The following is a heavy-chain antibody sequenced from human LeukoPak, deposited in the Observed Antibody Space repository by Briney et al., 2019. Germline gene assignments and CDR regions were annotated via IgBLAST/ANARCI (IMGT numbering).Heavy chain of an antibody. CDR1: GFTFSGSA. D-gene: IGHD2-15*01. Sequence: PGGSPRLSCAASGFTFSGSAMHWVRQASGKGLEWVGRVRSKANSYATAYAASVKGRFTISRDDSKNTAYLQMNSLKTEGTAVYYCTRHEYCSGGSCYSGIDHWGQGTLVTVSS. J-gene: IGHJ4*02. CDR3: TRHEYCSGGSCYSGIDH. CDR2: VRSKANSYAT. V-gene: IGHV3-73*01.